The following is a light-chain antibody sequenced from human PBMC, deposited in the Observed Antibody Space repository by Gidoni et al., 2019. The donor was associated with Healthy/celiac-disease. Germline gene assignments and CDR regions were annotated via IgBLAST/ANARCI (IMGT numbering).Light chain of an antibody. CDR1: QSVSSY. CDR2: DAS. Sequence: EIVLTHSPATLSLSPGERATLYCRASQSVSSYLAWYQQKPGQAPRLLIYDASNRATGIPARFSGSGSGTDFTLTISSLEPEDFAVYYCQQRSNWPPEITFGQGTRLEIK. V-gene: IGKV3-11*01. CDR3: QQRSNWPPEIT. J-gene: IGKJ5*01.